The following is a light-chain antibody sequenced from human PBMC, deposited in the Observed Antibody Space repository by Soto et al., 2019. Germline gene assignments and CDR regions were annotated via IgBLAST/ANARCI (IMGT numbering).Light chain of an antibody. J-gene: IGKJ1*01. CDR2: GAS. CDR1: QSVSNNY. CDR3: QQYGNSAWT. Sequence: EIVLTQSPGTLSLSPGERATLSCRASQSVSNNYLAWYQQKPGQAPRLLIYGASSRATGIPDRFSGSGSGTDFTLTISRLAPEDFAVYYCQQYGNSAWTFGQGTKVEIK. V-gene: IGKV3-20*01.